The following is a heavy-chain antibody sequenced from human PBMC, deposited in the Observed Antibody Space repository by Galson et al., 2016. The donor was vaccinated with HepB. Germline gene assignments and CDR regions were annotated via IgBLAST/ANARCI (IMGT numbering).Heavy chain of an antibody. V-gene: IGHV4-59*01. CDR2: IYHSGGT. J-gene: IGHJ6*02. CDR1: SGSIGSYY. Sequence: LSLTCTVSSGSIGSYYWSWIRQPPGKGLEWVGFIYHSGGTRYNPSLRSRVTMSVDTSKNQFSLNVRSVTAADTAVYYCARGPTLVATFKDYYYGLDAWGQGTTVTVSS. D-gene: IGHD5-12*01. CDR3: ARGPTLVATFKDYYYGLDA.